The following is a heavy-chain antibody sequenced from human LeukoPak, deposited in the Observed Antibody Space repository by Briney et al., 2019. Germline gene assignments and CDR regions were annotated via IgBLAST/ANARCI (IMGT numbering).Heavy chain of an antibody. V-gene: IGHV3-23*01. D-gene: IGHD4-17*01. CDR2: ISGSGGST. J-gene: IGHJ4*02. Sequence: GGSLRLSCAASGFTFSSYAMSWVRQAPGKGLEWVSAISGSGGSTYYADSVKGRFTISRDNSKNTLYLQMNSLRAEATAVYYCAKGYGGYLRPFDYWGQGTLVTVSS. CDR1: GFTFSSYA. CDR3: AKGYGGYLRPFDY.